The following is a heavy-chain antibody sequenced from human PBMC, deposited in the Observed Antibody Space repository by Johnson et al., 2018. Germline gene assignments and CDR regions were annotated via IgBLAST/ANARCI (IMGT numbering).Heavy chain of an antibody. CDR3: AREGRDSYYYMDV. V-gene: IGHV4-59*01. CDR1: GGSISNYH. Sequence: QVQLREAGPGLVEPSETLSLTCTVSGGSISNYHWSWIRQPPGKGLEWIGYIYYNGYTNYNPSLNSRATISVDMSKSQFSLKLSSVTAADTAVYYCAREGRDSYYYMDVWGKGTTVTVSS. CDR2: IYYNGYT. J-gene: IGHJ6*03.